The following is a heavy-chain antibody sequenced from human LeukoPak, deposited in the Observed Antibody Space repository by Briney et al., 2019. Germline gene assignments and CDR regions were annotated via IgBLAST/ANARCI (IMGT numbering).Heavy chain of an antibody. D-gene: IGHD2-2*02. V-gene: IGHV3-23*01. CDR3: AKDIPVEEDYFDY. J-gene: IGHJ4*02. Sequence: GGSLRLSCAASGFTFSSYVMSWVRQAPGKGLEWVSSISGSGGSTYYADSVKGRFTISRDNSKNMLYLQMNSLRAADTAVYYCAKDIPVEEDYFDYWGQGTLVTVSS. CDR2: ISGSGGST. CDR1: GFTFSSYV.